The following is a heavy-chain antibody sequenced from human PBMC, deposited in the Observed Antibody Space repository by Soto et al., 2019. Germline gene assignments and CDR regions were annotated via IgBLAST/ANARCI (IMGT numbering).Heavy chain of an antibody. Sequence: QVQLVESGGGVVQPGRSPRLSCAASRFTFSNYAMHWVRQAPGRGLEWVAFISYDGSDKFYGDSVKGRFTISRDNSKNTLYLQMNSLRSEDTAVYYCARETNAFDIWGQGTMVTVSS. CDR1: RFTFSNYA. CDR3: ARETNAFDI. V-gene: IGHV3-30-3*01. CDR2: ISYDGSDK. J-gene: IGHJ3*02. D-gene: IGHD4-17*01.